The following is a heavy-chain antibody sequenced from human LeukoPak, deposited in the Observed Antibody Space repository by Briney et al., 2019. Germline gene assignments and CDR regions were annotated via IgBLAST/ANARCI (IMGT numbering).Heavy chain of an antibody. D-gene: IGHD2-2*01. CDR3: AGGRTDIVVVPATLRNYYFDY. J-gene: IGHJ4*02. Sequence: ASVKVSCKASGYTFTGYYMHWVRQAPGQGLEWMGWINPNSGGTNYAQKFQGRVTMTRDTSISTAFMELSRLRSDDTAVYYCAGGRTDIVVVPATLRNYYFDYWGQGTLVTVSS. CDR1: GYTFTGYY. CDR2: INPNSGGT. V-gene: IGHV1-2*02.